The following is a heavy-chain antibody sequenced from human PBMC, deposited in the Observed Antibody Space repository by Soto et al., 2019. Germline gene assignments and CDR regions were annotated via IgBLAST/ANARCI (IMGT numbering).Heavy chain of an antibody. CDR1: GGSVNSGSYY. V-gene: IGHV4-61*01. J-gene: IGHJ6*02. CDR3: ASESREFSSSGGMDV. D-gene: IGHD3-10*01. CDR2: LYYSGST. Sequence: QVQLQESGPGLVKPSETLSLSCTVYGGSVNSGSYYWSWIRQPPGKRLEWIGSLYYSGSTNYNPALKSRFTISVDTSMNQFSLKLSSVTAADTAVYFCASESREFSSSGGMDVWGQGTTVTVSS.